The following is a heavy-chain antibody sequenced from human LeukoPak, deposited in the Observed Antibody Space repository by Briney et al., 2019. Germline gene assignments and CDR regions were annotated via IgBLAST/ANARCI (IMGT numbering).Heavy chain of an antibody. Sequence: GGSLRLSCAASGFTFSSYGMHWVRQAPGKGLEWVAVISYDGSNKYYADSVKGRFTISRDNSKNTLYLQMNSLRAEDTAVYYCAKGRRSSGWPSFYNWFDPWGQGTLVSVSS. CDR2: ISYDGSNK. V-gene: IGHV3-30*18. D-gene: IGHD6-19*01. CDR1: GFTFSSYG. CDR3: AKGRRSSGWPSFYNWFDP. J-gene: IGHJ5*02.